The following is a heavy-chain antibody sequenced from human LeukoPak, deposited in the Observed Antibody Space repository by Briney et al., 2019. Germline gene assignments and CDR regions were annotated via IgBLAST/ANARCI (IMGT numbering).Heavy chain of an antibody. V-gene: IGHV1-3*01. Sequence: ASLKVACKASGYTFTSYAMHWVRQAPGQRLEWMGWINAGNGNTKYSQKVQGRVTITRDTSASTAYMELSSLGSEDTAVYYCARALITLVRGVMIPPLGYWGQGTLVTVSS. CDR1: GYTFTSYA. CDR2: INAGNGNT. D-gene: IGHD3-10*01. J-gene: IGHJ4*02. CDR3: ARALITLVRGVMIPPLGY.